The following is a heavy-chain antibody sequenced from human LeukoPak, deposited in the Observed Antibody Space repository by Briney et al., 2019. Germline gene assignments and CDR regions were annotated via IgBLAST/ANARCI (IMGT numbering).Heavy chain of an antibody. CDR3: AREDYYGSGSRSYLDY. CDR2: IYTSGSS. D-gene: IGHD3-10*01. V-gene: IGHV4-4*07. J-gene: IGHJ4*02. Sequence: PSETLSLTCSVSGGSISSYYWSWIRQPAGKGLEWIGRIYTSGSSNYNPSLKSRVTMSVDTSKNQFSLKLSSVTAADTAVYYCAREDYYGSGSRSYLDYWGQGTLVTVSS. CDR1: GGSISSYY.